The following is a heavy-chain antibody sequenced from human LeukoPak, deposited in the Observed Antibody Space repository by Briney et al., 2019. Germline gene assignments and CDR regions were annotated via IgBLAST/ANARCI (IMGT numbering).Heavy chain of an antibody. CDR3: AKDSITMVRGVRPNWFDP. J-gene: IGHJ5*02. V-gene: IGHV3-30*18. CDR2: ISYDGSNK. D-gene: IGHD3-10*01. CDR1: GFTFSSYG. Sequence: GRSLRLSCAASGFTFSSYGMHWVRQAPGKRLEWVAVISYDGSNKYYADSVKGRFTISRDNSKNTLYLQMNSLRAEDTAVYYCAKDSITMVRGVRPNWFDPWGQGTLVTVSS.